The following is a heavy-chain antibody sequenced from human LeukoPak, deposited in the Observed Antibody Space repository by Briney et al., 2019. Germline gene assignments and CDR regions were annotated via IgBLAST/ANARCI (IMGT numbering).Heavy chain of an antibody. D-gene: IGHD1-26*01. CDR1: GFTFSSYA. CDR2: ISDSDGNT. V-gene: IGHV3-23*01. Sequence: GGSLRLSCAASGFTFSSYAMSWVRQAPGKGLEWVSAISDSDGNTYYADSVKGRFTISRDNSKNTAYLQMSSLKTEDTAVYYCTIVGATDAFDIWGQGTTVIVSS. CDR3: TIVGATDAFDI. J-gene: IGHJ3*02.